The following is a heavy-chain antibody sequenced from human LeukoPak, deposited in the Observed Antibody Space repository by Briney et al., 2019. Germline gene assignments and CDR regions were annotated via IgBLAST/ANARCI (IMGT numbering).Heavy chain of an antibody. Sequence: GGSLRLSCAASGFTFSSFWMNWVRQVPGKGLVWVSHINSDGAKTNYAGSVTGRFTISRDTARNTLYLQMNNLRVEDTAMYYCAASFRITGTTFYHWGQGTLVTVSS. J-gene: IGHJ1*01. CDR1: GFTFSSFW. V-gene: IGHV3-74*01. CDR2: INSDGAKT. D-gene: IGHD1-20*01. CDR3: AASFRITGTTFYH.